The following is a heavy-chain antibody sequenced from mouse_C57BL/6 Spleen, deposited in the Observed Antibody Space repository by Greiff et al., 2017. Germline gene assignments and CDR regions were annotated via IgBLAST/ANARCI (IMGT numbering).Heavy chain of an antibody. V-gene: IGHV1-52*01. J-gene: IGHJ4*01. Sequence: VLLQQPGAELVRPGSSVKLSCKASGYTFTSYWMHWVKQRPIQGLEWIGNIDPSDSETHYNQKFKDKATLTVDKSSSTAYMQLSSLTSEDSAVYYCARFWELYARDYWGQGTSVTVSS. CDR2: IDPSDSET. D-gene: IGHD4-1*01. CDR1: GYTFTSYW. CDR3: ARFWELYARDY.